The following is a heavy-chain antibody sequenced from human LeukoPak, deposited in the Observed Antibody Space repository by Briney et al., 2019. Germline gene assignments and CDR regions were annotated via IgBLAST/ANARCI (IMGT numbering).Heavy chain of an antibody. V-gene: IGHV4-39*02. D-gene: IGHD1-1*01. CDR1: GGSISSSSSY. J-gene: IGHJ4*02. CDR2: IYYSGSS. CDR3: ARGVGLTQGGTFDY. Sequence: SETLSLTCSVSGGSISSSSSYWGWIRQPPGKGLEWIGSIYYSGSSFDNPALKSRVTISVDTSKNQLSLKLSSVTAADTAVYYCARGVGLTQGGTFDYWGQGTLVTVSS.